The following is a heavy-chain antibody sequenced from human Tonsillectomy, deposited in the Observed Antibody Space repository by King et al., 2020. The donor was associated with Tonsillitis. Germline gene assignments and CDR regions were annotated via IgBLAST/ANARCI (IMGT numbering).Heavy chain of an antibody. D-gene: IGHD3-3*01. Sequence: VTLKESGPALVKPTQTLTLTCTFSGFSLSTRGMCVSWIRQPPGKALEWLALIDWDDDKYYSTSLKTRLTISKDTSKNQVGLTMTNMDPEDTATYYCARIHNDFWSGYADFWGRGTLVTVSS. CDR2: IDWDDDK. J-gene: IGHJ4*02. V-gene: IGHV2-70*01. CDR3: ARIHNDFWSGYADF. CDR1: GFSLSTRGMC.